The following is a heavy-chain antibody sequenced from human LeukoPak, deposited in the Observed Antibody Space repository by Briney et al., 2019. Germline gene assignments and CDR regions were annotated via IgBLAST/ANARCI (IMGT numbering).Heavy chain of an antibody. Sequence: GGSLRLSCAASGFTSYNSGMGWVRQAPGKGLEWVSAISGSGGTTYYADSVKGRFTISRDDSKNTLYLQMNSLRAEDTAVYYCAIEQWELKYWGQGTLVTVSS. CDR1: GFTSYNSG. CDR2: ISGSGGTT. J-gene: IGHJ4*02. D-gene: IGHD1-26*01. V-gene: IGHV3-23*01. CDR3: AIEQWELKY.